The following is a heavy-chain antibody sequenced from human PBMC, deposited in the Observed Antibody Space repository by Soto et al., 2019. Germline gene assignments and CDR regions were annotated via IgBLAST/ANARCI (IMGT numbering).Heavy chain of an antibody. Sequence: GGSLRLSCAASGFTFDDYAMHWVRQAPGKGLEWVSGISWNSGSIGYADSVKGRFTISRDNAKNSLYLQMNSLRAEDTALYYCAKAFVGITIFGVAHDAFDIWGQGTMVTVSS. CDR2: ISWNSGSI. D-gene: IGHD3-3*01. V-gene: IGHV3-9*01. CDR3: AKAFVGITIFGVAHDAFDI. J-gene: IGHJ3*02. CDR1: GFTFDDYA.